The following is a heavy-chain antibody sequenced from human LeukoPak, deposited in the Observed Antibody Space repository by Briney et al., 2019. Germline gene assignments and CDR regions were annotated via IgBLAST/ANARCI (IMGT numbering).Heavy chain of an antibody. Sequence: GRSLRLSCAASGFTFSSYGMHWVRQAPGKGLEWVAVISYDGSNKYYADSVKGRFTISRDNSKNTLYLQMNSLRAEDTAVYYCAKPATAIRGGDYWGQGTLVTVSS. CDR1: GFTFSSYG. V-gene: IGHV3-30*18. CDR2: ISYDGSNK. J-gene: IGHJ4*02. CDR3: AKPATAIRGGDY. D-gene: IGHD2-2*02.